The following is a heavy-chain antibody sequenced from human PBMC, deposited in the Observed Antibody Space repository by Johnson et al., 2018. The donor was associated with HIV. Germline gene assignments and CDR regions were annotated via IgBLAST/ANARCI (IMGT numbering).Heavy chain of an antibody. CDR3: ARLRGAFDI. CDR2: MRSNGGST. J-gene: IGHJ3*02. CDR1: GFTFSSYA. V-gene: IGHV3-64*01. D-gene: IGHD3-10*01. Sequence: VQLVESGGGLVQPGGSLRLSCAASGFTFSSYAMHWVRQAPGKGLEYVSGMRSNGGSTYYAKSVKGRFTISRENSKNTLYLQMGSLRVEDMAVYYCARLRGAFDIWGQGTMVTVSS.